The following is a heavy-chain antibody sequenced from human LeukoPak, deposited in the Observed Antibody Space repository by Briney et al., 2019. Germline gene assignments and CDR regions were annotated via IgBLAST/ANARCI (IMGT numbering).Heavy chain of an antibody. CDR1: GGSISSYY. CDR3: ATQPTDRYAFDI. Sequence: SETLSLTCTVSGGSISSYYWSWIRQPTGKGLEWIGYIYYSGSTNYNPSLKSRVTISVDTSKNQFSLKLSSVTAADTAVYYCATQPTDRYAFDIWGQGTMVTVSS. D-gene: IGHD2-2*01. V-gene: IGHV4-59*01. CDR2: IYYSGST. J-gene: IGHJ3*02.